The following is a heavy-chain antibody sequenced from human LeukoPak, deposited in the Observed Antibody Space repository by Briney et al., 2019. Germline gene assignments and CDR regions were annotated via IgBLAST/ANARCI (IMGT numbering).Heavy chain of an antibody. J-gene: IGHJ4*02. CDR2: IYYSGST. D-gene: IGHD3-16*01. V-gene: IGHV4-59*01. CDR3: ARVLTFGGYFDY. Sequence: SETLSLTCTVSGGSISRYYWSWIRQPPGKGLEWIGYIYYSGSTNYNPSLKSRVTISVDTSKNQFSLKLSSVTAADTAVYYCARVLTFGGYFDYWGQGTLVTVSS. CDR1: GGSISRYY.